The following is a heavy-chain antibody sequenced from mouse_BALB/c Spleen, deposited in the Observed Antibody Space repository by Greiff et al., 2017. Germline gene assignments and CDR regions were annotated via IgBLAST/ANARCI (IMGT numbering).Heavy chain of an antibody. J-gene: IGHJ2*01. D-gene: IGHD1-1*01. CDR3: NAWIYYYGSSGDY. CDR2: IDPENGDT. CDR1: GFNIKDYY. V-gene: IGHV14-4*02. Sequence: EVQLQQSGAELVRSGASVKLSCTASGFNIKDYYMHWVKQRPEQGLEWIGWIDPENGDTEYAPKFQGKATMTADTSSNTAYLQLSSLTSEDTAVYYCNAWIYYYGSSGDYWGQGTTLTVSS.